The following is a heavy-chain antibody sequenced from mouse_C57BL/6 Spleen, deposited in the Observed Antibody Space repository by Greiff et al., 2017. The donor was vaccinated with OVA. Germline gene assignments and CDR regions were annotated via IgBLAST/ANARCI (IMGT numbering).Heavy chain of an antibody. J-gene: IGHJ3*01. V-gene: IGHV5-17*01. CDR2: ISSGSSTI. Sequence: EVKLVESGGGLVKPGGSLKLSCAASGFTFSDYGMHWVRQAPEKGLEWVAYISSGSSTIYYADTVKGRFTISRDNAKNTLFLQMTSLRSEDTAMYYCARRSSGKGFAYWGQGTPVTVSA. D-gene: IGHD3-2*02. CDR3: ARRSSGKGFAY. CDR1: GFTFSDYG.